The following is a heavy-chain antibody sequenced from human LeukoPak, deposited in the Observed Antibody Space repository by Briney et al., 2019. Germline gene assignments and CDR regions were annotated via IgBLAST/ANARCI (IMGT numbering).Heavy chain of an antibody. Sequence: VGSLRLSCAASGFTFSSYAMSWVRQAPGKGLEWVLAISGSGGSTYYADPVKGRFTISRDNSKNTLYPQMNSLRAEDTAVYYCAKGSGGSSLDAFDIWGQGTMVTVSS. V-gene: IGHV3-23*01. CDR2: ISGSGGST. CDR3: AKGSGGSSLDAFDI. CDR1: GFTFSSYA. D-gene: IGHD2-15*01. J-gene: IGHJ3*02.